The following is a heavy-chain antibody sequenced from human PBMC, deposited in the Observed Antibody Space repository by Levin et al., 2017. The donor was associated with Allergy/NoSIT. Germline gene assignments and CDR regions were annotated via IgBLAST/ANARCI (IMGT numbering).Heavy chain of an antibody. D-gene: IGHD3-22*01. Sequence: GESLKISCAASGFTFSSYEMNWVRQAPGKGLEWVSYISSSGSTIYYADSVKGRFTISRDNAKNSLYLQMNSLRAEDTAVYYCARGSWQGGLITMIVVDTSKVAAFDIWGQGTMVTVSS. CDR3: ARGSWQGGLITMIVVDTSKVAAFDI. CDR1: GFTFSSYE. V-gene: IGHV3-48*03. CDR2: ISSSGSTI. J-gene: IGHJ3*02.